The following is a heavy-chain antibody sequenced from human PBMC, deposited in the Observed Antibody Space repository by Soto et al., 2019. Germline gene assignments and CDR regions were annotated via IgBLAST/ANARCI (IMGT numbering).Heavy chain of an antibody. CDR1: GFTFDDYA. V-gene: IGHV3-9*01. J-gene: IGHJ3*02. CDR2: ISWNSGSI. D-gene: IGHD6-19*01. Sequence: EVQLVESGGGLVQPGRSLRLSCAASGFTFDDYAMHWVRQAPGKGLEWVSGISWNSGSIGYADSVKGRFTISRDNAKNSLYLQMNSLRAEDTALYYCAKDMLAVAGVGDFDIWCQGTMVTVSS. CDR3: AKDMLAVAGVGDFDI.